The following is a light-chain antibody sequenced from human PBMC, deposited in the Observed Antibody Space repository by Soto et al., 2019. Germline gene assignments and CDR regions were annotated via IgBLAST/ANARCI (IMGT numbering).Light chain of an antibody. CDR2: DAS. V-gene: IGKV1-5*01. CDR3: QQYNSDPWT. Sequence: DIQMTQFPSTLSASVGDRVTITCRASQTISSWLAWYQQKPGKAPRLLIYDASSLERGVPSRLSGSGSGTEFTLTISSLQPDDFATYYCQQYNSDPWTFGQGTKVEIK. CDR1: QTISSW. J-gene: IGKJ1*01.